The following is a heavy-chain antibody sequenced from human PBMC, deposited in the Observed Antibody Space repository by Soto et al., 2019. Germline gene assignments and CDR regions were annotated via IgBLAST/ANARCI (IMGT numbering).Heavy chain of an antibody. CDR1: GGSISSSNW. Sequence: QVQLQESGPGLVKPSGTLSLTCAVSGGSISSSNWWSWVRQPPGKGLEWIGEIYHSGSTNYNPSLKSRVTISVDKSKTQFALKLSSVTAADTAVYYCARDPSRYGGNFWHAFASWGQGTMVTVSS. J-gene: IGHJ3*02. D-gene: IGHD2-21*01. CDR3: ARDPSRYGGNFWHAFAS. V-gene: IGHV4-4*02. CDR2: IYHSGST.